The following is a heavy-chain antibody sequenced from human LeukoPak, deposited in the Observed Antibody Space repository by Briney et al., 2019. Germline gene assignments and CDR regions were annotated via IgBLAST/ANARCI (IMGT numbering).Heavy chain of an antibody. V-gene: IGHV1-8*01. CDR3: ARFLWFGELSSPFFDY. Sequence: GASVKVSCKASGYTFTSYDINWVRQATGQGLEWMGWMNPNSGNTGYAQKFQGRVTMTRDTSISTAYMELSRLRSDNTAVYYCARFLWFGELSSPFFDYWGQGTLVTVSS. D-gene: IGHD3-10*01. J-gene: IGHJ4*02. CDR1: GYTFTSYD. CDR2: MNPNSGNT.